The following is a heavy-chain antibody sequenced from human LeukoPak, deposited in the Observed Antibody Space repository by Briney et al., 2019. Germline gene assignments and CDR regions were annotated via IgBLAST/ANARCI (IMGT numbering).Heavy chain of an antibody. CDR3: ARGKYNYDSRPVAGWYFDY. CDR1: GGSFSGYY. D-gene: IGHD3-22*01. V-gene: IGHV4-34*01. Sequence: SETLSLTCAVYGGSFSGYYWSWIRQPPGKGLEWIGEISHSGSTNYNPSLKSRVTISGDTSKNQFSLKLSSVTAADTAVYYCARGKYNYDSRPVAGWYFDYWGQGTLVTVSS. CDR2: ISHSGST. J-gene: IGHJ4*02.